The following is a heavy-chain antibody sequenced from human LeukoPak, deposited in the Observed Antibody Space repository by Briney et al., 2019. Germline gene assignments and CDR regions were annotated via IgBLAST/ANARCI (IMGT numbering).Heavy chain of an antibody. D-gene: IGHD3-22*01. Sequence: SETLSLTCTVSGGSISSYYWSWIRQPPGKGLEWIGYIYYSGSTYYNPSLKSRVTISVDTSKNQFSLKLSSVTAADTAVYYCARHNYDSSGYNWFDPWGQGTLVTVSS. J-gene: IGHJ5*02. V-gene: IGHV4-59*04. CDR3: ARHNYDSSGYNWFDP. CDR2: IYYSGST. CDR1: GGSISSYY.